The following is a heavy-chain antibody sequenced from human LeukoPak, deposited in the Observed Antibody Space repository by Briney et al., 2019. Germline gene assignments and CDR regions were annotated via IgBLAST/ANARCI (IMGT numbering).Heavy chain of an antibody. CDR1: GYSFTTYW. CDR2: IYPGDSDT. D-gene: IGHD6-13*01. V-gene: IGHV5-51*01. Sequence: GESLKISCKGFGYSFTTYWVAWVRQMPGKGLEWMGIIYPGDSDTRYSPSFQGQVTISADKSTSTAYLQWTSLKASDTAMYYCARPLVGTGYSSSWYFDSWGQGILVTVSS. CDR3: ARPLVGTGYSSSWYFDS. J-gene: IGHJ4*02.